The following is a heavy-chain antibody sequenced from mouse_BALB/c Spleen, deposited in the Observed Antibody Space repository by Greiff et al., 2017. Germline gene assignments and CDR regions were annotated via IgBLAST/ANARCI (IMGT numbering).Heavy chain of an antibody. D-gene: IGHD4-1*01. J-gene: IGHJ4*01. V-gene: IGHV2-6-2*01. CDR3: ARQKLGPYYAMDY. CDR2: IWSDGST. Sequence: QVQLQQSGPDLVAPSQSLSITCTVSGFSLTSYGVHWVRQPPGKGLEWLVVIWSDGSTTYNSALKSRLSISKDNSKSQVFLKMNSLQTDDTAMYYCARQKLGPYYAMDYWGQGTSVTVSS. CDR1: GFSLTSYG.